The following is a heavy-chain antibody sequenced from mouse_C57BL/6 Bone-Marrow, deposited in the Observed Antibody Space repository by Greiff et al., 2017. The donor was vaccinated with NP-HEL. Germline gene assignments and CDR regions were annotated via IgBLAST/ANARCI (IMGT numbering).Heavy chain of an antibody. CDR3: ASHYYGSSLDY. J-gene: IGHJ2*01. CDR2: ISSGGSYT. V-gene: IGHV5-6*01. Sequence: EVKLVESGGDLVKPGGSLKLSCAASGFTFSSYGMSWVRQTPDKRLEWVGTISSGGSYTYYPDSVKGRFPISRDNAKNTLYLQMSSLKAEDTAMYYCASHYYGSSLDYGGQGTTLTVSS. CDR1: GFTFSSYG. D-gene: IGHD1-1*01.